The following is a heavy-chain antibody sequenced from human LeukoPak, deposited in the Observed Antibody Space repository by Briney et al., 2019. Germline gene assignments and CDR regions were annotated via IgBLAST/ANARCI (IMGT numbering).Heavy chain of an antibody. V-gene: IGHV3-21*01. CDR2: ISSSSGYI. CDR1: GFIFSSYS. D-gene: IGHD2-8*01. J-gene: IGHJ3*02. CDR3: AREVMAKRRAFDI. Sequence: GGSLSLSCAASGFIFSSYSMNWVRQAPGKGLEWVSFISSSSGYIYYADSVKGRFTISRDNAKNSLHLQMNSLRAEDTAVYYCAREVMAKRRAFDIWGQGTVVTVSS.